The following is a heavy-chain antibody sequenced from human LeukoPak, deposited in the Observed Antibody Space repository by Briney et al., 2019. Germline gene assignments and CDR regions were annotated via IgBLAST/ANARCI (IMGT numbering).Heavy chain of an antibody. CDR2: VSPYNGNP. Sequence: ASVKVSCKASGYTFANYGLSWVRQAPGQGLEWMGWVSPYNGNPYYAQKLQGRASMTTDTSTSTAYMELRSLRSDDTAVYYCARDSASVAGIIDYWGQGTLVTVSS. CDR1: GYTFANYG. D-gene: IGHD6-19*01. CDR3: ARDSASVAGIIDY. J-gene: IGHJ4*02. V-gene: IGHV1-18*01.